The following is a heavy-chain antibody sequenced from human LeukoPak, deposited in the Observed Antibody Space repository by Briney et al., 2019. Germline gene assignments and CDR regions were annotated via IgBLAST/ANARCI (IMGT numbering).Heavy chain of an antibody. CDR3: ASYYDSSGYFYGVSHFDY. V-gene: IGHV4-4*02. CDR2: IYRSGSI. CDR1: GGSISSSNW. D-gene: IGHD3-22*01. J-gene: IGHJ4*02. Sequence: SETLSLTCTVSGGSISSSNWWSWVRQPPGKGLEWIGEIYRSGSINYNPSLKSRVTISIDKSKNQFSLKLSSVTAADTAVYYCASYYDSSGYFYGVSHFDYWGQGTLVTVSS.